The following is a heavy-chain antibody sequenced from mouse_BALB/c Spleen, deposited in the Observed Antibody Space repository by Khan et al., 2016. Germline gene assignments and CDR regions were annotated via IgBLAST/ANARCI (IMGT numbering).Heavy chain of an antibody. J-gene: IGHJ3*01. CDR3: ARSYYDSWFVY. V-gene: IGHV14-3*02. CDR2: IDPANDNT. CDR1: GFKIKDTY. D-gene: IGHD2-4*01. Sequence: VQLKQSGAELVKPGASVKLSCTASGFKIKDTYMHWMIQRPEQGLEWIGRIDPANDNTKYDPKFQGKATITADTSSNTAYLQLSSLTSEDTAVYYCARSYYDSWFVYWGQGTLVTVSA.